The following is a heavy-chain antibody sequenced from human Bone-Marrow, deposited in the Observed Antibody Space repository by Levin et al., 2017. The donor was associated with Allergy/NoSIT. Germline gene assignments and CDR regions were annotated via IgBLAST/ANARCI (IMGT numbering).Heavy chain of an antibody. CDR2: ISSSGNYI. CDR3: ATALRVTGGFDI. Sequence: GGSLRLSCVVSGFPLSSYSISWVRQAPGKGLEWVSSISSSGNYIRYADSVKGRFTISRDNAKHSLYLQMNSLRAEDTAVYYCATALRVTGGFDIWGQGTMVTVSS. CDR1: GFPLSSYS. V-gene: IGHV3-21*06. J-gene: IGHJ3*02. D-gene: IGHD2-8*02.